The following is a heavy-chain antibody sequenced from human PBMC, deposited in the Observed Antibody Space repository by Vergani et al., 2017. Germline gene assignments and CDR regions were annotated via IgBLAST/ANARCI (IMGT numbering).Heavy chain of an antibody. J-gene: IGHJ6*03. CDR3: ARSSIAARPGLYYYYYYYMDV. CDR1: GFTFSSYA. V-gene: IGHV3-30-3*01. D-gene: IGHD6-6*01. Sequence: QVQLVESGGGVVQPGRSLRLSCAASGFTFSSYAMHWVRQAPGKGLEWVAVISYDGSNKYYADSVKGRFTISRDNSKNTLYLQMNSLRAEDTAVYYCARSSIAARPGLYYYYYYYMDVWGKGP. CDR2: ISYDGSNK.